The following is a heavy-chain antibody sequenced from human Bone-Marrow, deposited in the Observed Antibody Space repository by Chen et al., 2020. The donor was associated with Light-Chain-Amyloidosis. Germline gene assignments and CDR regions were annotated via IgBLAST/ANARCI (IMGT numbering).Heavy chain of an antibody. CDR1: GYRFSGYA. Sequence: QLHVVQSGPEVKKPGASVNVSCKTSGYRFSGYALHLVRQAPGQRPEWIGWINVGKGNTKYSRRLQDRVTITRDTVATTAYMELNSLKSEDTAVYYCAAAINGEYFEFWGPGTLVTVSS. D-gene: IGHD2-8*01. CDR2: INVGKGNT. V-gene: IGHV1-3*01. J-gene: IGHJ4*02. CDR3: AAAINGEYFEF.